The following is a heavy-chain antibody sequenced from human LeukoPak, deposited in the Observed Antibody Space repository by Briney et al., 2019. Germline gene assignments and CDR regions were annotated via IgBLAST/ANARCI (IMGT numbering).Heavy chain of an antibody. CDR1: GGSFSGYY. Sequence: PSETLSLTCAVYGGSFSGYYWSWIRQPPGKGLEWIGEIHHSGSTKYNPSLKSRVTISVDTSKNQFSLKLSSVTAADTAVYYCARGLTGDSVYWGQGTLVTISS. J-gene: IGHJ4*02. CDR2: IHHSGST. CDR3: ARGLTGDSVY. D-gene: IGHD7-27*01. V-gene: IGHV4-34*01.